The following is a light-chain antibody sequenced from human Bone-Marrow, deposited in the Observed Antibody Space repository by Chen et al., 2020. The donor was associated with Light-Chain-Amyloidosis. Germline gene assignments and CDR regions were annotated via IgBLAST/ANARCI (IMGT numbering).Light chain of an antibody. Sequence: SYVLTQPSSVSVAPGQTATIACGGNNIGSTSVHGYQQTPGQAPLLVVYDDSDRPSGLPERLSGSNSGNTATLTISRVEAGDEADYYCQVWDRSSDRPVVGGGTKLTVL. CDR3: QVWDRSSDRPV. V-gene: IGLV3-21*02. J-gene: IGLJ3*02. CDR2: DDS. CDR1: NIGSTS.